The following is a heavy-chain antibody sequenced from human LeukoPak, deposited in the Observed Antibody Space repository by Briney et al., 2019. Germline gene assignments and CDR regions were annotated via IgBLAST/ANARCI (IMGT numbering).Heavy chain of an antibody. J-gene: IGHJ4*02. V-gene: IGHV1-2*02. Sequence: ASVKVSCKASGYTFTGYYMHWVRQAPGQGLEWMGWINPNSGGTNYAQKFQGRVTMTRDTSISTAYMELSRLRSDDTAVYHCARSFITMVRGVIGYWGQGTLVTVSS. CDR1: GYTFTGYY. CDR2: INPNSGGT. CDR3: ARSFITMVRGVIGY. D-gene: IGHD3-10*01.